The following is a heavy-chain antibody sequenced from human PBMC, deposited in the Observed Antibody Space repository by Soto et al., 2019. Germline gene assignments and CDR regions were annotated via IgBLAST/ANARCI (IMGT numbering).Heavy chain of an antibody. CDR3: ARAKRDTSYCGGDCYSSYYYGMDD. J-gene: IGHJ6*02. V-gene: IGHV1-69*13. Sequence: GASVKVSCKASGGTFSSYAISWVRQAPGQGLEWMGGIIPIFGTANYAQKFQGRVTITADESTSTAYMELSSLRSEDTAVYYCARAKRDTSYCGGDCYSSYYYGMDDWGQGTTVTVSS. CDR2: IIPIFGTA. CDR1: GGTFSSYA. D-gene: IGHD2-21*02.